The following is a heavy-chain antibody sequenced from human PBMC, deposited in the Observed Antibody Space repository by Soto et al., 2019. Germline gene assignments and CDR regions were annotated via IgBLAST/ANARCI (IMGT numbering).Heavy chain of an antibody. D-gene: IGHD3-10*01. Sequence: GESLKISCNGSGYSFTGYWISGVRQMPGKGLEWMGSIDPSDSYTNYSPSFQGHVTISADKSISTAYLQWSSLKASDTDMYYCARSMVRGVLDPHYYGMDVWGQATTVTVSS. J-gene: IGHJ6*02. CDR3: ARSMVRGVLDPHYYGMDV. V-gene: IGHV5-10-1*01. CDR1: GYSFTGYW. CDR2: IDPSDSYT.